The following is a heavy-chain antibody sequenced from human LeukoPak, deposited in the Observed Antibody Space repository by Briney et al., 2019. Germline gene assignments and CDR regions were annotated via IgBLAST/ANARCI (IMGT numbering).Heavy chain of an antibody. Sequence: SQTLSLTCTVSGVSISSGDYYWSWIRQPPGKGLEWIGYIYYSGSTYYNPSLKSRVTISVDTSKNQFSLKLSSVTAADTAVYYCAREPYYDFWSGYYSDYYGMDVWGQGTTVTVSS. CDR2: IYYSGST. CDR1: GVSISSGDYY. CDR3: AREPYYDFWSGYYSDYYGMDV. V-gene: IGHV4-30-4*01. J-gene: IGHJ6*02. D-gene: IGHD3-3*01.